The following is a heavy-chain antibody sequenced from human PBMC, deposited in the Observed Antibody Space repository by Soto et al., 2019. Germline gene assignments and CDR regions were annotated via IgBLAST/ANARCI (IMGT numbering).Heavy chain of an antibody. CDR1: GYTFTGYY. CDR2: INPNSGGT. V-gene: IGHV1-2*02. D-gene: IGHD1-26*01. Sequence: SVKVSCKASGYTFTGYYMHWVRQAPGQGLEWMGWINPNSGGTNYAQKFQGRVTMTSDTSITTAYMELSRLTSDDTAVYYCARVSLAGATTADYWGQGTLVTVSS. J-gene: IGHJ4*02. CDR3: ARVSLAGATTADY.